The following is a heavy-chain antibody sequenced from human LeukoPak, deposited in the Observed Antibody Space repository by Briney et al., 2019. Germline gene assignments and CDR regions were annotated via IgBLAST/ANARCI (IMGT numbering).Heavy chain of an antibody. Sequence: PSETLSLTCAVYVGSFSGYYWSWIRQPPGKGQEWIGEINHSGSTNYNPSLKSRVTISVDTSKNQFSLKLSSVTAADTAVYYCARFPNYGGKDYWGQGTLVTVSS. CDR3: ARFPNYGGKDY. CDR2: INHSGST. D-gene: IGHD4-23*01. V-gene: IGHV4-34*01. CDR1: VGSFSGYY. J-gene: IGHJ4*02.